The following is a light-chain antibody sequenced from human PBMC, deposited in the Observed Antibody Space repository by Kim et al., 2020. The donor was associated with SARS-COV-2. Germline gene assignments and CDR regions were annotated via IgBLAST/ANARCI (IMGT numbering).Light chain of an antibody. J-gene: IGKJ2*01. CDR2: KAS. CDR1: QTISSW. Sequence: YASVGDRVTITCRASQTISSWLAWYQQKPGKAPKLLIYKASTLESGVPSRFSGSGSGTEFTLTISSLQPEDFATYYCQQYNSWYTFGQGTKLEI. V-gene: IGKV1-5*03. CDR3: QQYNSWYT.